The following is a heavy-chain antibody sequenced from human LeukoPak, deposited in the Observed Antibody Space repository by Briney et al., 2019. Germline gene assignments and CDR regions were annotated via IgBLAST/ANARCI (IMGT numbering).Heavy chain of an antibody. Sequence: SETLSLTCTVSGGSISSGGYYWSWIRQHPGKGLEWIGYIYYSGSTYYNPSLKSRVTISVDTSKNQFSLKLSSVTAADTAVYYCARDSSGSPFDYWGQGTLVTVSS. CDR1: GGSISSGGYY. CDR2: IYYSGST. V-gene: IGHV4-31*03. D-gene: IGHD3-22*01. CDR3: ARDSSGSPFDY. J-gene: IGHJ4*02.